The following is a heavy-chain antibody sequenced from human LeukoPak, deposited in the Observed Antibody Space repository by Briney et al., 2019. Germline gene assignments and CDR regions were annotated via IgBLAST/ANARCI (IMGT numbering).Heavy chain of an antibody. CDR1: GDSISNYY. D-gene: IGHD4-17*01. Sequence: SETLSLTCTVSGDSISNYYWSWIRQPPGKGLEWIGYIYYSGSTNYNPSLKSRVTISVDTSKNQFSLKLSSVTAADTAVYYCARELDYGDYVTLGYWGQGTLVTVSS. V-gene: IGHV4-59*12. J-gene: IGHJ4*02. CDR2: IYYSGST. CDR3: ARELDYGDYVTLGY.